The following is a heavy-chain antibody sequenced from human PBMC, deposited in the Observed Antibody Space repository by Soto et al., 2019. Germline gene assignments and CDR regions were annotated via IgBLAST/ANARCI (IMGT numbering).Heavy chain of an antibody. CDR2: ISGSGGST. CDR3: AKDYDSSGYLPPYYFDY. CDR1: GFTFSSYA. J-gene: IGHJ4*02. Sequence: EVQLLESGGGLVQPGGSLRLSCAASGFTFSSYAMSWVRQAPGKGLELASAISGSGGSTYYADSVKGRFTISRDNSKTTLYLQMNSLRAEDTAVYYCAKDYDSSGYLPPYYFDYWGQGTLVTVSS. V-gene: IGHV3-23*01. D-gene: IGHD3-22*01.